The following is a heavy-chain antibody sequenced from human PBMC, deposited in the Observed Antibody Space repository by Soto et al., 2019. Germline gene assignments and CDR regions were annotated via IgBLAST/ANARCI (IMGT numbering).Heavy chain of an antibody. CDR1: GLIFSDYH. J-gene: IGHJ6*02. CDR3: AMLGGWSGGSSGMDV. Sequence: EVQLVESGGGLVQPGGSLRLSCAASGLIFSDYHMDWVRQAPGTGLEWVGRIRRKVNSYTTEYAASVKGRFTISRDDSKNSLYLQMNSLKSEDTAVYYCAMLGGWSGGSSGMDVWGQGTTVTVSS. CDR2: IRRKVNSYTT. V-gene: IGHV3-72*01. D-gene: IGHD6-19*01.